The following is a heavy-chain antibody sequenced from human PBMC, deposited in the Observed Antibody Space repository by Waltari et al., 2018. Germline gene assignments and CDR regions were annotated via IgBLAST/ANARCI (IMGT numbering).Heavy chain of an antibody. CDR1: GFTFRNHE. J-gene: IGHJ6*03. CDR2: ISNSGSTV. CDR3: ARPSTEYYYYYYYMDV. Sequence: EVQVVETGGDLVQPGGSLRLSCAAFGFTFRNHEMNWVRQAPGKGLEWVSYISNSGSTVYYADSVKGRFTISRDNAKNSLYLEMNNLRAEDTAVYYCARPSTEYYYYYYYMDVWGKGTTVTVS. V-gene: IGHV3-48*03.